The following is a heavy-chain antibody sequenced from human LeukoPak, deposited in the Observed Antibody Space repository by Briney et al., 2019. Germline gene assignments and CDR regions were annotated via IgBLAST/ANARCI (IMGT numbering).Heavy chain of an antibody. CDR1: GFTFSSYS. V-gene: IGHV3-48*01. CDR3: AELGITMIGGV. J-gene: IGHJ6*04. Sequence: GGSLRLSCAASGFTFSSYSMNWVRQAPGKGLEWVSYISSSSSTIHYADSVKGRFTISRDNAKNSLYLQMNSLRAEDTAVYYCAELGITMIGGVWGKGTTVTISS. D-gene: IGHD3-10*02. CDR2: ISSSSSTI.